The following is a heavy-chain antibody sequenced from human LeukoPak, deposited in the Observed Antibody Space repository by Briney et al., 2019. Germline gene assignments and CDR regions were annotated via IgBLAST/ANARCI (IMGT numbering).Heavy chain of an antibody. D-gene: IGHD2-21*01. V-gene: IGHV3-74*01. J-gene: IGHJ5*02. CDR1: GFTFSGYW. CDR3: ARSDWFDP. Sequence: GGSLRLSCAASGFTFSGYWMHWVRQAPGKGLVWVSRIKSDGSITSYADSVKGRVTISRDNAKNTLCLQMNSLRAEDTAVYYCARSDWFDPWGQGTLVIVS. CDR2: IKSDGSIT.